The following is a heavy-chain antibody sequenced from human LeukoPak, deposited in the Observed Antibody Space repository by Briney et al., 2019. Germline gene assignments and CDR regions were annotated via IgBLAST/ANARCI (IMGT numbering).Heavy chain of an antibody. CDR2: IYYTGST. J-gene: IGHJ5*01. CDR3: ARELYSGYDS. Sequence: SQTLSLTCTVSGGSISSGGYYWSWIRQPPGKGLEWIGYIYYTGSTNYNPSLKSRVTISVDTAKNQFSLNVTSVTAADTAVYYCARELYSGYDSWGQGTLVTVSA. CDR1: GGSISSGGYY. D-gene: IGHD5-12*01. V-gene: IGHV4-61*08.